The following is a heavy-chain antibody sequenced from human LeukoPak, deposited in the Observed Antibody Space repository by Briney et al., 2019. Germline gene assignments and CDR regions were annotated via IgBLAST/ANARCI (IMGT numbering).Heavy chain of an antibody. D-gene: IGHD6-19*01. CDR2: ITYDGSNK. CDR3: AGAGIAVAGKSRD. Sequence: PGGSLRLSCAASGFTFSSYAMHWVRQAPGKGLEWVAVITYDGSNKYYADSVKGRFTISRDNSKNTLYLQMNSLRAEDTAVYYCAGAGIAVAGKSRDWGQGTLVTVSS. J-gene: IGHJ4*02. V-gene: IGHV3-30*04. CDR1: GFTFSSYA.